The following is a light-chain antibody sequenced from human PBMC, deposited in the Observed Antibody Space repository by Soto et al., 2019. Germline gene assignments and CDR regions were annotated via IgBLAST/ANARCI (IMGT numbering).Light chain of an antibody. CDR2: EVT. CDR1: RSDVGGYNY. V-gene: IGLV2-14*01. CDR3: SSYTSSRTVL. Sequence: QSALTQPASVSGSLGQSITIACTGTRSDVGGYNYVSWYQQHPGKDPKVVIFEVTKRPSGVSSRFSGSKSGNTASLTVSGLQAEDEGDYYCSSYTSSRTVLFGGGTKLTVL. J-gene: IGLJ2*01.